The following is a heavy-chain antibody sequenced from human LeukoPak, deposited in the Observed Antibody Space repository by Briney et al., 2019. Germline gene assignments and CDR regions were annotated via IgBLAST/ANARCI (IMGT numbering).Heavy chain of an antibody. CDR1: GFTFDDYA. J-gene: IGHJ6*02. Sequence: QTGGSLRLSCAASGFTFDDYAMHWVRQAPGKGLEWVSGISWNSGSIGYADSVKGRFTISRDNAKNSLYLQMNSLRAEDTALYYCAKELYSSSWLNYDGMDVWGQGTTVTVTS. CDR2: ISWNSGSI. CDR3: AKELYSSSWLNYDGMDV. D-gene: IGHD6-13*01. V-gene: IGHV3-9*01.